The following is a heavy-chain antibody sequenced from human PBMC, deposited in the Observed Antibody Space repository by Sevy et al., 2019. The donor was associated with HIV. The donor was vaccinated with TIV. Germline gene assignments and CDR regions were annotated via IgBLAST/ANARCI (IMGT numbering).Heavy chain of an antibody. V-gene: IGHV1-69*13. J-gene: IGHJ4*02. CDR2: IIPIFGRA. CDR1: GGTFSSYA. D-gene: IGHD1-26*01. CDR3: ATAPDSGSYYLPFDY. Sequence: ASVKVSCKASGGTFSSYAISWVRQAPGQGLEWMGGIIPIFGRANYAQKFQGRVTITADESTSTAYMELSSLRSEDTAVYYCATAPDSGSYYLPFDYWGQGTLVTVSS.